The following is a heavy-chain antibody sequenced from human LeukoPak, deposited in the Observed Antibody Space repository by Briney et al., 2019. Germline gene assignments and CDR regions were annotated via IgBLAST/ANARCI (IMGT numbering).Heavy chain of an antibody. CDR3: ARDPALLWFGELLHYYYGMDV. CDR2: ISGIGSTI. D-gene: IGHD3-10*01. J-gene: IGHJ6*04. CDR1: GFTFSSYE. V-gene: IGHV3-48*03. Sequence: PGGSLRLSCAASGFTFSSYEMNWVRQAPGTGLEWGSYISGIGSTIYYADSVKGRFTISRDNAKNSLYLQMNSLRAEDTAVYYCARDPALLWFGELLHYYYGMDVWGKGTTVTVSS.